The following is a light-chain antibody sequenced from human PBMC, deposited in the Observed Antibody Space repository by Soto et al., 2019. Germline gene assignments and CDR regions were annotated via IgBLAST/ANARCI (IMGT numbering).Light chain of an antibody. CDR1: NSDIGAYDF. Sequence: QSALTQPASVSGSPGQSITISCTGTNSDIGAYDFVSWYQQHPGEAPKLLIYDVNNWPSGVSPRFSGSKSGNTASLTISGLQPEDEADYFCSSYTNTGTLVLFGGGTQLTVL. CDR3: SSYTNTGTLVL. J-gene: IGLJ7*01. CDR2: DVN. V-gene: IGLV2-14*03.